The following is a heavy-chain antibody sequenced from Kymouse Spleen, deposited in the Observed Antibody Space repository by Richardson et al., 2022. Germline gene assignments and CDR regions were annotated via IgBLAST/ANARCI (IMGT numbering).Heavy chain of an antibody. J-gene: IGHJ6*02. V-gene: IGHV4-34*01. CDR1: GGSFSGYY. Sequence: QVQLQQWGAGLLKPSETLSLTCAVYGGSFSGYYWSWIRQPPGKGLEWIGEINHSGSTNYNPSLKSRVTISVDTSKNQFSLKLSSVTAADTAVYYCARAGIAARPGGMDVWGQGTTVTVSS. CDR3: ARAGIAARPGGMDV. D-gene: IGHD6-6*01. CDR2: INHSGST.